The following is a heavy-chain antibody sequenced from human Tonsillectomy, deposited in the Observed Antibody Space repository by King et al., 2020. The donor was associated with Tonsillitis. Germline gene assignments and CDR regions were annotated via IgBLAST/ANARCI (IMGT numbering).Heavy chain of an antibody. CDR2: IYPDDSDT. D-gene: IGHD6-13*01. CDR3: ARTSAAIENRFDS. Sequence: QLVQSGAEVKKPGESLKISCKGSGYNFSNKWIGWVRQKPGKGLDWMGVIYPDDSDTRYSPSFQGQVTISADTSISTDYLQWNSLKASDTAMYFCARTSAAIENRFDSWGQGTLVTVSS. J-gene: IGHJ5*01. V-gene: IGHV5-51*01. CDR1: GYNFSNKW.